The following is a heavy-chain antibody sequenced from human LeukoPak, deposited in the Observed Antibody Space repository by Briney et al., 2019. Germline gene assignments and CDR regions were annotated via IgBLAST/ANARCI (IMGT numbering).Heavy chain of an antibody. CDR2: INPTSGYT. V-gene: IGHV3-11*05. CDR1: GFTFSDYY. CDR3: ARDSCSSTSCYAGEFDY. Sequence: PGGSLRLSCAASGFTFSDYYMSWIRQAPGRGLEWLSYINPTSGYTPYADSVRGRFTISRDNAKNSLYLQMNSLRAEDTAVYYCARDSCSSTSCYAGEFDYWGQGTLVTVSS. D-gene: IGHD2-2*01. J-gene: IGHJ4*02.